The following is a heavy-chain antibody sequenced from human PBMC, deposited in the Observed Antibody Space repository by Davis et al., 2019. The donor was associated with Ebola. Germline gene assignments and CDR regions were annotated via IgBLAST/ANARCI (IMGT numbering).Heavy chain of an antibody. Sequence: GESLNTSFAASGFTFSSYWMSCVRQAPGKGLEWVANIKQDGSEKYYVDSVKGRFTISRDNAKNSLYLQMNSLRAEDTAVYYCARDFMVQGVNWGKGTLVTVSS. D-gene: IGHD3-10*01. V-gene: IGHV3-7*01. CDR1: GFTFSSYW. CDR2: IKQDGSEK. CDR3: ARDFMVQGVN. J-gene: IGHJ4*02.